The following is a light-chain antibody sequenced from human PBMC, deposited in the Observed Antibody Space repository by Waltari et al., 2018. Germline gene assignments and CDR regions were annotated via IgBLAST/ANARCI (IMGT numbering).Light chain of an antibody. Sequence: DIVMTQSPDSLAVSLGERATFNCKSSQSVLYSSNNKNYLAWYQQKPGQPPKLLIYGASTLESGVPDRFSGSGSGTDFTLTISSLQAEDVAVYYCQQYLTSSWTFGQGTKVEIK. CDR2: GAS. V-gene: IGKV4-1*01. CDR1: QSVLYSSNNKNY. J-gene: IGKJ1*01. CDR3: QQYLTSSWT.